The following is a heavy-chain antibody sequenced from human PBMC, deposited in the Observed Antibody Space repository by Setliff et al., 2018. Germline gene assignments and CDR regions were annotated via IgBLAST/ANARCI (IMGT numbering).Heavy chain of an antibody. V-gene: IGHV3-15*01. J-gene: IGHJ5*01. D-gene: IGHD4-4*01. CDR2: IKSSTEGATS. Sequence: LRLSCSVSGITFKNAWMTWVRQAPGKGPEWVGRIKSSTEGATSDYGAPAKGRFTISRDDSKNMVFLQMNNLRTEDTGFYYCATGPRDSRNYLNWLGSWGQGTLVTVSS. CDR3: ATGPRDSRNYLNWLGS. CDR1: GITFKNAW.